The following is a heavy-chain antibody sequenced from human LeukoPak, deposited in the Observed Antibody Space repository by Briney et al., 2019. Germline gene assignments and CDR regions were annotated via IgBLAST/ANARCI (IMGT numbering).Heavy chain of an antibody. D-gene: IGHD5-18*01. CDR3: ARRGSLGCSYGLYYFAY. V-gene: IGHV4-59*08. J-gene: IGHJ4*02. CDR1: GGSISSYD. CDR2: VYYSGST. Sequence: SETLSLTCTVSGGSISSYDWSWVRQPPGKGLEGSWYVYYSGSTNYNPSLKSRVTISVDTSKNQFSLKRSSVTAADTAVYYCARRGSLGCSYGLYYFAYWGQGTLVTVSS.